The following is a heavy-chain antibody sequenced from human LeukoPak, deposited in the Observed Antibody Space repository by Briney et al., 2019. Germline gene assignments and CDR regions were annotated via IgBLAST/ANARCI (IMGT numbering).Heavy chain of an antibody. CDR3: ARLAARPTYYYYYYMDV. CDR1: GYTFTGYY. Sequence: ASVKVSCKASGYTFTGYYMHWVRQAPGQGLEWMGIINPSGGSTSYAQKFQGRVTMTRDTSISTAYMELSRLRSDDTAVYYCARLAARPTYYYYYYMDVWGKGTTVTVTS. J-gene: IGHJ6*03. CDR2: INPSGGST. V-gene: IGHV1-46*01. D-gene: IGHD6-6*01.